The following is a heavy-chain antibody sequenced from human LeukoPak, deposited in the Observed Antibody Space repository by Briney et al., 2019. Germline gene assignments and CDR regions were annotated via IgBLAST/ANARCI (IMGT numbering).Heavy chain of an antibody. CDR3: ARAPNYYFDY. J-gene: IGHJ4*02. CDR2: IYYSGST. CDR1: GGSISSYY. V-gene: IGHV4-59*08. Sequence: PSETLSLTCTVSGGSISSYYWSWIRQPPGKGLEWIGYIYYSGSTNYNPSLKSRVTISVDTSKNQFSLKLSSVTAADTAVYYCARAPNYYFDYWGQGTLVTVPS.